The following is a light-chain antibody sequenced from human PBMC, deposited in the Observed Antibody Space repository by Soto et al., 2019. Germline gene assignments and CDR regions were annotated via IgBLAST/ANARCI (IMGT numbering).Light chain of an antibody. V-gene: IGLV2-11*01. Sequence: QSALTQPASVSGSPGQSITISCTGTSSDVGAYNFVSWYQQHPGKAPKVMISNVSERPSGVPDRFSGSKSDNTASLTISGLQAEDEADYYCSSYAGTYTWVFGGGTKLTVL. CDR2: NVS. J-gene: IGLJ3*02. CDR3: SSYAGTYTWV. CDR1: SSDVGAYNF.